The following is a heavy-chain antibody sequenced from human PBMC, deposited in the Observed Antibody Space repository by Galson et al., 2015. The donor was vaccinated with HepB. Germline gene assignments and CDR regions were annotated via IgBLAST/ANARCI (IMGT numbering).Heavy chain of an antibody. CDR1: GFTFSKAW. D-gene: IGHD3-16*01. J-gene: IGHJ4*02. V-gene: IGHV3-15*01. Sequence: SLRLSCAASGFTFSKAWMTWVRQAPGKGLEWVGRIKSKTDGGTTDYAAPVKGRFTISRDDSKNTLYLQMNSLKSEDTAVYYCTTYVRLEDFDYWGQGTLVTVSS. CDR2: IKSKTDGGTT. CDR3: TTYVRLEDFDY.